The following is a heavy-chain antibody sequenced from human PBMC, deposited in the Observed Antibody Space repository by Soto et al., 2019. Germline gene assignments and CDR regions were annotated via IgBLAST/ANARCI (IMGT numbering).Heavy chain of an antibody. D-gene: IGHD5-18*01. CDR3: ARGDSIQLWSYYYYYGMDV. Sequence: SETLSLTCAVYGGSFIGYYWSWIRQPPGKGLEWIGEINHSGSTNYNPSLKSRVTISVDTSKNQFSLKLSSVTAADTAVYYCARGDSIQLWSYYYYYGMDVWGQGTTVTVSS. CDR2: INHSGST. V-gene: IGHV4-34*01. J-gene: IGHJ6*02. CDR1: GGSFIGYY.